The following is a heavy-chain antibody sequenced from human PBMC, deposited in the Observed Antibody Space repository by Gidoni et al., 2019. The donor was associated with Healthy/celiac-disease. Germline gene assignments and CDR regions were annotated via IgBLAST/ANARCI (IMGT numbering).Heavy chain of an antibody. CDR1: GGSISSSSYY. Sequence: QLQLQESGPGLVKPSETLSLTCTVSGGSISSSSYYWGWIRQPPGKGLEWIGSIYYSGSTYYNPSLKSRVTISVDTSKNQFSLKLSSVTAADTAVYYCARQGPVGRGKAAGRSDYFDYWGQGTLVTVSS. D-gene: IGHD6-13*01. V-gene: IGHV4-39*01. CDR2: IYYSGST. CDR3: ARQGPVGRGKAAGRSDYFDY. J-gene: IGHJ4*02.